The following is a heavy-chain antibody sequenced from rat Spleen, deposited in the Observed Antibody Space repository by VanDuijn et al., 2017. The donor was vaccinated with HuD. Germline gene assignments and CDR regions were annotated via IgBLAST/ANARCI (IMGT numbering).Heavy chain of an antibody. V-gene: IGHV5S23*01. D-gene: IGHD4-3*01. CDR3: ARHNSGYGVMDA. CDR2: ISTGGGST. CDR1: GFTFSDFG. J-gene: IGHJ2*01. Sequence: EVQLVESGGGLVQPGRSLKLSCAASGFTFSDFGMAWVRQAPTKGLEWVATISTGGGSTYYRDSVKGRFTVSRDNAKTTLYLQMESLRSEETATYYCARHNSGYGVMDAWGQGVMVTVSS.